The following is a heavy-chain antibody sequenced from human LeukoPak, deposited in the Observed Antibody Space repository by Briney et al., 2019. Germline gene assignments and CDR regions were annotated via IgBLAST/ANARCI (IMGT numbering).Heavy chain of an antibody. D-gene: IGHD3-10*01. Sequence: PGGTLRLSCAASGFTVSSNYMSWVRQAPGKGLEWVSVIYCGGSTKYDDSVKGRFTISRDTSKNTLYLQMNSLRAEDTAVYYCAREVRGHYFDYWGQGTLVTVSS. V-gene: IGHV3-53*01. CDR3: AREVRGHYFDY. J-gene: IGHJ4*02. CDR1: GFTVSSNY. CDR2: IYCGGST.